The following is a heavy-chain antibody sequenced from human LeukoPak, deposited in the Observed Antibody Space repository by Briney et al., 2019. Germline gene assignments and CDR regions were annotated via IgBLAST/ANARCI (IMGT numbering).Heavy chain of an antibody. Sequence: PGGSLRLSCAASGFTFSSYSMNWVRQAPGKGLEWVSSISSSSSYIYYADSVKGRFTISRDNAKNSLYLQMNSLRAEDTAVYYCARGGGAFYSSGWYGWFDPWGQGTLVTVSS. CDR1: GFTFSSYS. CDR3: ARGGGAFYSSGWYGWFDP. J-gene: IGHJ5*02. V-gene: IGHV3-21*01. D-gene: IGHD6-19*01. CDR2: ISSSSSYI.